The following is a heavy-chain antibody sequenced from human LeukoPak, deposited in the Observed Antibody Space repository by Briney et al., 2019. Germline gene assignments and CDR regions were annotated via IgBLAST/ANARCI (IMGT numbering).Heavy chain of an antibody. V-gene: IGHV4-39*07. Sequence: SETLSLTCTVSGGSISSGSYYWGWIRQPPGKGLEWIGSIYYSGSTYYKPSLKSRVTISLDTSKNQFSLKPSSVTAADTAVYYCARAYSPPQWSPFDYWGQGTLVTVSS. CDR1: GGSISSGSYY. CDR3: ARAYSPPQWSPFDY. D-gene: IGHD6-13*01. CDR2: IYYSGST. J-gene: IGHJ4*02.